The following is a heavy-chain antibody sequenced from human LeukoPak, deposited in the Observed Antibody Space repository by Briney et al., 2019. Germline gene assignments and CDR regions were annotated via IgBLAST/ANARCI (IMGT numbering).Heavy chain of an antibody. Sequence: PGGSLRLSCAASGFTFSSYGMSWVRQAPGKGLEWVSAISGSGGSTYYADSVKGRFTISRDNSKNTLYLQMNSLRAEDTAVYYCAKVSIVATIYNWFDPWGQGTLVTVSS. CDR1: GFTFSSYG. D-gene: IGHD5-12*01. V-gene: IGHV3-23*01. CDR3: AKVSIVATIYNWFDP. CDR2: ISGSGGST. J-gene: IGHJ5*02.